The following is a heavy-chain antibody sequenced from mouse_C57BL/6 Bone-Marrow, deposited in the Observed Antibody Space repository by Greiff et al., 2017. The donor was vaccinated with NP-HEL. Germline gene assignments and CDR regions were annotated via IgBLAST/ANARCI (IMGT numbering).Heavy chain of an antibody. D-gene: IGHD1-1*01. CDR3: ARRPTVVAPSAIDY. CDR1: GYAFSSYW. Sequence: VQLQESGAELVKPGASVKISCKASGYAFSSYWMNWVKQRPGKGLEWIGQIYPGDGDTNYNGKFKGKATLTADNSSSTAYMQLSSLTSEDSAVYFCARRPTVVAPSAIDYWGQGTSVTVSS. CDR2: IYPGDGDT. V-gene: IGHV1-80*01. J-gene: IGHJ4*01.